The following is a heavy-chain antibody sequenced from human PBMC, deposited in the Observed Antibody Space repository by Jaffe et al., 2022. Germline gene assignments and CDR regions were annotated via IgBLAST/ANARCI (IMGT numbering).Heavy chain of an antibody. V-gene: IGHV4-34*01. Sequence: QVQLQQWGAGLLKPSETLSLTCAVYGGSFSGYYWSWIRQPPGKGLEWIGEINHSGSTNYNPSLKSRVTISVDTSKNQFSLKLSSVTAADTAVYYCARNIRRGYCSGGSCDYWGQGTLVTVSS. D-gene: IGHD2-15*01. CDR1: GGSFSGYY. J-gene: IGHJ4*02. CDR3: ARNIRRGYCSGGSCDY. CDR2: INHSGST.